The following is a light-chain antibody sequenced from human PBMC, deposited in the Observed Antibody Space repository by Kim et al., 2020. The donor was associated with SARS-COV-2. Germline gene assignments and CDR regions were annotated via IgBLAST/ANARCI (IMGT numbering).Light chain of an antibody. CDR1: QSVSSY. V-gene: IGKV3-11*01. CDR3: QQRSSWPT. J-gene: IGKJ4*01. Sequence: PGARATLSCRASQSVSSYLAWYQQKPGQAPRLLIYDASTRATGIPARFSGSGSGTDFTLTISSLEPEDFAIYYCQQRSSWPTFGGGTKVDIK. CDR2: DAS.